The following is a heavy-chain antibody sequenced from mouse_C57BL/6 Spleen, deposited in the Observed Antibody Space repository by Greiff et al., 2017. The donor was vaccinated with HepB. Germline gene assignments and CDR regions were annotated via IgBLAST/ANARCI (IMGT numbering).Heavy chain of an antibody. CDR1: GYTFTSYW. CDR2: IDPSDSET. CDR3: ARRGLYYYGSSRYWYFDV. V-gene: IGHV1-52*01. Sequence: QVQLQQPGAELVRPGSSVKLSCKASGYTFTSYWMHWVKQRPIQGLEWIGNIDPSDSETHYNQKFKDKATLTVDKSSSTAYMQLSSLTSEDSAVYYCARRGLYYYGSSRYWYFDVWGTGTTVTVSS. J-gene: IGHJ1*03. D-gene: IGHD1-1*01.